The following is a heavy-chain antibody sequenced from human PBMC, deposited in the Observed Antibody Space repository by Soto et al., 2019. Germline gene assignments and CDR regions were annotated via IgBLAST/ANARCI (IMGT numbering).Heavy chain of an antibody. V-gene: IGHV4-39*01. D-gene: IGHD3-10*01. CDR3: ARAGVGFGEPIHYYYYYGMDV. Sequence: LETLSLTCTFSGCSISSSCYYWGWVRQPPGKGLEWIGSIYYSGSTYYNPSLKSRVTISVDTSKNQFSLKLSSVTAADTAVYYCARAGVGFGEPIHYYYYYGMDVWGQGTTVTVSS. CDR1: GCSISSSCYY. J-gene: IGHJ6*02. CDR2: IYYSGST.